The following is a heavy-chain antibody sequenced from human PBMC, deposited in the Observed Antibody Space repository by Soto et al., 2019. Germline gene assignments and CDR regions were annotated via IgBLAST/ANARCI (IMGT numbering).Heavy chain of an antibody. CDR1: GFTFRSYA. CDR3: AKDQDSGSYYILDH. J-gene: IGHJ4*02. D-gene: IGHD1-26*01. Sequence: EVQLLESGGGLEQPGGSLRLSCAATGFTFRSYAMSWVRQAPGKGLEWVSGISASGGAIYYADSVKGRFTIARDNSKNIFCLEMDSPRAKDTAVYYCAKDQDSGSYYILDHWGRGSLVTVFS. V-gene: IGHV3-23*01. CDR2: ISASGGAI.